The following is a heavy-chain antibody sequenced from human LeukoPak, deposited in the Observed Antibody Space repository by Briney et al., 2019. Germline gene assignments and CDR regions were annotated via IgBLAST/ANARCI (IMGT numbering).Heavy chain of an antibody. Sequence: PGGSLRLSCAASGFTFSSYSMNWVRQAPGKGLEWVSSISSSSYIYYADSVKGRFTISRDNAKNSLYLQMNSLRAEDTAVYYCARDGPMTDYGDYVLFFDYWGQGTLVTVSS. CDR2: ISSSSYI. CDR3: ARDGPMTDYGDYVLFFDY. D-gene: IGHD4-17*01. V-gene: IGHV3-21*01. J-gene: IGHJ4*02. CDR1: GFTFSSYS.